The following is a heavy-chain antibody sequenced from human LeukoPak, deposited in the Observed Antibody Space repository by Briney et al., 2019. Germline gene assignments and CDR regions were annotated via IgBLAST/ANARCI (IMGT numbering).Heavy chain of an antibody. CDR1: GGTSSSYA. J-gene: IGHJ4*02. V-gene: IGHV1-69*05. CDR2: IIPIFGTA. D-gene: IGHD3-10*01. Sequence: SVKVSCKASGGTSSSYAISWVRQAPGQGLEWMGGIIPIFGTANCAQKFQGRVTTTTDESTSTAYMELSSLRSEDTAVYYCARGIYGSGSYYHPNYDYWGQGTLVTVSS. CDR3: ARGIYGSGSYYHPNYDY.